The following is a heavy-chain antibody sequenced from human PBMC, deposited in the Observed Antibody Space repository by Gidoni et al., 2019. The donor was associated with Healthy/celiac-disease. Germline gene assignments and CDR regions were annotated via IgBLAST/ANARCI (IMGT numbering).Heavy chain of an antibody. CDR3: AKDRADRIAAAGTCFDY. CDR2: ISGSGGST. J-gene: IGHJ4*02. V-gene: IGHV3-23*01. Sequence: EVQLLVSGGGLVQPGGSLRLSCAASGVPSSSYAMSWVRQAPGKGLEWISAISGSGGSTYYADSVKGRFTISRDNSKNTLYLQMNSLRAEDTAVYYCAKDRADRIAAAGTCFDYWGQGTLVTVSS. CDR1: GVPSSSYA. D-gene: IGHD6-13*01.